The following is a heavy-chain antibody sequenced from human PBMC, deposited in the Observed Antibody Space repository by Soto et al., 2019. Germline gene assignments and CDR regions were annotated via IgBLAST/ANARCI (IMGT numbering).Heavy chain of an antibody. V-gene: IGHV3-21*01. CDR3: TLYDALVFDF. D-gene: IGHD2-15*01. J-gene: IGHJ4*02. CDR1: GFNVNSFH. CDR2: ISNYDNT. Sequence: GVSLILSFEASGFNVNSFHMNLVRQAPGKGLEWVSSISNYDNTAYADSVKGRFTVSRDNAKNSLFLQMNSLRAEDKAVYYCTLYDALVFDFWAQGALVTVYS.